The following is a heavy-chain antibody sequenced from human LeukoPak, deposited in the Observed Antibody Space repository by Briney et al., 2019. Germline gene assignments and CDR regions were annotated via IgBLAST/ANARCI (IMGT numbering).Heavy chain of an antibody. CDR3: VKAVQLEPHTLVY. CDR2: ISSNGGST. Sequence: GGSLRLSCSASGFTFSSYAMHWVRQAPGKGLEYVSAISSNGGSTYYADSVKGRFTISRDNSKNTLYLQMSSLRAEDTAVYYCVKAVQLEPHTLVYWGQRTLVTVSS. V-gene: IGHV3-64D*06. D-gene: IGHD1-1*01. CDR1: GFTFSSYA. J-gene: IGHJ4*02.